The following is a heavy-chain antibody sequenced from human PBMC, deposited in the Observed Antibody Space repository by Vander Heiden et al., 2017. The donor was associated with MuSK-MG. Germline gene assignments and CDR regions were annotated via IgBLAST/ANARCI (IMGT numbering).Heavy chain of an antibody. CDR2: ISWNSGSI. Sequence: EVQLVESGGGLVQPGRSLRLSCAASGFIFDDYAMHWVRQVPGKGLEWVSGISWNSGSIDYAESVRGRVTISRDNAKNSLYRQMNSLRAEETALYYCAKDISISGSDWMFGAFDIWGQGTMVTVSS. J-gene: IGHJ3*02. CDR1: GFIFDDYA. V-gene: IGHV3-9*01. D-gene: IGHD3-10*02. CDR3: AKDISISGSDWMFGAFDI.